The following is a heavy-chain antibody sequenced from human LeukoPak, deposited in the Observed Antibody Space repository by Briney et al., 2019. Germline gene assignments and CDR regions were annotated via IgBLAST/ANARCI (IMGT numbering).Heavy chain of an antibody. D-gene: IGHD2-15*01. V-gene: IGHV5-51*01. CDR3: ARRGTTCSDDKCYSDGPDY. J-gene: IGHJ4*02. Sequence: GESLQISCKGSGYSFTNYWIDWVRQMPGKGLEYMGIIYPGDSDTRYSPSFQGQITISVDKSINTAYLQWSSLKASDTGIYYCARRGTTCSDDKCYSDGPDYWGQGTLVTVSS. CDR1: GYSFTNYW. CDR2: IYPGDSDT.